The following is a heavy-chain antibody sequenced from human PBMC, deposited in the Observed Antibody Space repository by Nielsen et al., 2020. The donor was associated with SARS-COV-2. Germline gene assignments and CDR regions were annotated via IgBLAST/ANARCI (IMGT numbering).Heavy chain of an antibody. J-gene: IGHJ4*02. CDR2: IATAVDT. V-gene: IGHV3-13*04. Sequence: GESLKIPCAASGFHLRSSDMPWVRHTAAEGLEGVSTIATAVDTFYPGSVRGRFTVSRENAKNSFYLQMNSLRAEDTAVYYCARGQGSGIDSWGQGTLVTVSS. CDR3: ARGQGSGIDS. CDR1: GFHLRSSD. D-gene: IGHD3-10*01.